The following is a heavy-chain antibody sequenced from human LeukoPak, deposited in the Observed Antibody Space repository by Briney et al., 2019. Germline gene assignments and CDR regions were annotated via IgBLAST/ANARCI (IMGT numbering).Heavy chain of an antibody. CDR1: GFTFSSYE. Sequence: GGSLRLSCAASGFTFSSYEMNWVRQAPGKGLEWVSYISSSGSTIYYADSVKGRFTISRDNAKNSLYLQMNSLRAEDTAVYYCAREWLRIFDYWGQGTLVTVSS. J-gene: IGHJ4*02. CDR3: AREWLRIFDY. D-gene: IGHD5-12*01. V-gene: IGHV3-48*03. CDR2: ISSSGSTI.